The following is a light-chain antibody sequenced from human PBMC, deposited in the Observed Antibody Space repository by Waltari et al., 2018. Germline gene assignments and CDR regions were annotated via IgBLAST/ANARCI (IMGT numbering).Light chain of an antibody. CDR2: SND. CDR3: AAWDKILSAYV. CDR1: SSKLGDDS. V-gene: IGLV1-44*01. J-gene: IGLJ1*01. Sequence: QSVLTQPPSASGTPGQRVLISCSGRSSKLGDDSVAGYQQFQGKAPKLLIYSNDHRPSGVPDRFSGSKSGTSASLALSGLQSEDEADYYCAAWDKILSAYVFGTGTKVTVL.